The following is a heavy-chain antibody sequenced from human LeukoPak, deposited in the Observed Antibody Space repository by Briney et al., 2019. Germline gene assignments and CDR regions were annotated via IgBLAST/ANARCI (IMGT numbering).Heavy chain of an antibody. J-gene: IGHJ6*02. CDR3: ARDGNYYDSSGYYYGDYYYYGMDV. D-gene: IGHD3-22*01. CDR1: GFTFSSYG. Sequence: GGPLRLSCAASGFTFSSYGMHWVRQAPGKGLEWVAVIWYDGSNKYYADSVKGRFTISRDNSKNTLYLQMNSLRAEDTAVYYCARDGNYYDSSGYYYGDYYYYGMDVWGQGTTVTVSS. CDR2: IWYDGSNK. V-gene: IGHV3-33*01.